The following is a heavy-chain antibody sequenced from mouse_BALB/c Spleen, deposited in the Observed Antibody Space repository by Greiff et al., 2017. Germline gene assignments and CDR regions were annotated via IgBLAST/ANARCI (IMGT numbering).Heavy chain of an antibody. V-gene: IGHV5-4*02. CDR3: ARGPDYYAMDY. Sequence: EVNLVESGGGLVKPGGSLKLSCAASGFTFSDYYMYWVRQTPEKRLEWVATISDGGSYTYYPDSVKGRFTISRDNAKNNLYLQMSSLKSEDTAMYYCARGPDYYAMDYWGQGTSVTVSS. CDR2: ISDGGSYT. J-gene: IGHJ4*01. CDR1: GFTFSDYY.